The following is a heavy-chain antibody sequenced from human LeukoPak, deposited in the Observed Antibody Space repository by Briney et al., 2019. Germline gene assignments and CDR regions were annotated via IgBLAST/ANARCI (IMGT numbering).Heavy chain of an antibody. D-gene: IGHD3-10*01. V-gene: IGHV4-59*01. J-gene: IGHJ4*02. Sequence: PSETLSLTCTVYGGSISSYYWSWIRQPPGKGLEWIGYIYYSGSTNYNPSLKSRVTISVDTSKNQFSLKLSSVTAADTAVYYCARAYYGPCDYWGQGTLVTVSS. CDR3: ARAYYGPCDY. CDR1: GGSISSYY. CDR2: IYYSGST.